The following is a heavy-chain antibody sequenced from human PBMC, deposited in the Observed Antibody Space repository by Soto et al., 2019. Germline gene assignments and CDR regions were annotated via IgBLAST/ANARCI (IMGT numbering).Heavy chain of an antibody. J-gene: IGHJ5*02. CDR1: GFTFSSYS. V-gene: IGHV3-21*01. D-gene: IGHD3-10*01. CDR2: ISSSSSYI. CDR3: AREGFGDPGWFDP. Sequence: PGGSLRLSCAASGFTFSSYSMNWVRQAPGKGLEWVSSISSSSSYIYYADSVKGRFTISRDNAKNSLYLQMNSLRAEDTAVYYCAREGFGDPGWFDPWGQGTLVTVPS.